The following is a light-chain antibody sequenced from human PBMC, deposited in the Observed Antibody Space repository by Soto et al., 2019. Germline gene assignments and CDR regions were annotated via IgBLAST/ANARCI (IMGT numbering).Light chain of an antibody. CDR3: QTWGTGFHV. J-gene: IGLJ1*01. Sequence: QSVLTQSPSASASLGASVKLTCTLSSGHSTYAIAWHQQQPEKGPRYLMKVNSDGSHTKGDGIPDRFSGSSSGAERYLTISSLQSEDEADYYCQTWGTGFHVFGTGTKLTVL. V-gene: IGLV4-69*01. CDR2: VNSDGSH. CDR1: SGHSTYA.